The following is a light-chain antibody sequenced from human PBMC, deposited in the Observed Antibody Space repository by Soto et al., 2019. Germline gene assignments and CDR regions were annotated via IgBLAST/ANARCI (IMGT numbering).Light chain of an antibody. J-gene: IGLJ1*01. Sequence: LTQPPSASGTPGQRVTISCSGSSSNIGSNYVYWYQQLPGTAPKLLIYRNNQRPSGVPDRFSGSKSGTSASLAISGLRSEDEADYYCAAWDDSLSGNYVFGTGTKVTVL. CDR3: AAWDDSLSGNYV. V-gene: IGLV1-47*01. CDR1: SSNIGSNY. CDR2: RNN.